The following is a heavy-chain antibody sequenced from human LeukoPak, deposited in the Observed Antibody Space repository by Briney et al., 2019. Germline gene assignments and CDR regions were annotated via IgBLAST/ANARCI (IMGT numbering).Heavy chain of an antibody. V-gene: IGHV3-21*01. J-gene: IGHJ3*02. CDR2: ITARDTNI. Sequence: PGGSLRLSCAASGFTFSLYSMNWVRQAPGKGLEWVSSITARDTNIYYADSVKGRFTISRDNAKKTLYLQMNSLRADDTAIYYCARRGRLVITTLLNEDAFDIWGQGTMVTVSS. CDR3: ARRGRLVITTLLNEDAFDI. CDR1: GFTFSLYS. D-gene: IGHD3-22*01.